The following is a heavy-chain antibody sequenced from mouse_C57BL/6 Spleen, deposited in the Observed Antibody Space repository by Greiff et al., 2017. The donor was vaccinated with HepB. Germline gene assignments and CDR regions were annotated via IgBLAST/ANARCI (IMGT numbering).Heavy chain of an antibody. J-gene: IGHJ1*03. D-gene: IGHD2-12*01. CDR3: TRDQGLRRPWYFDV. CDR1: GFTFSSYA. V-gene: IGHV5-9-1*02. CDR2: ISSGGDYI. Sequence: EVQLVESGEGLVKPGGSLKLSCAASGFTFSSYAMSWVRQTPEKRLEWVAYISSGGDYIYYADTVKGRFTISRDNARNTLYLQMSSLKSEDTAMYYCTRDQGLRRPWYFDVWGTGTTVTVSS.